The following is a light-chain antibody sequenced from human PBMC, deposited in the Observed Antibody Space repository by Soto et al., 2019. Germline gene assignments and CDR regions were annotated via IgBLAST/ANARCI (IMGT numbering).Light chain of an antibody. Sequence: QPVLTQPPSVSEAPRQRVTISCSGGSSNIGNNAVNWYQQLPGKAPKLLIYYDDLLPSGVSDRFSGTKSGTSASLAIRGLQSEDEADYYCAAWDDSLNGPVFGGGTKVTVL. CDR1: SSNIGNNA. CDR2: YDD. CDR3: AAWDDSLNGPV. J-gene: IGLJ2*01. V-gene: IGLV1-36*01.